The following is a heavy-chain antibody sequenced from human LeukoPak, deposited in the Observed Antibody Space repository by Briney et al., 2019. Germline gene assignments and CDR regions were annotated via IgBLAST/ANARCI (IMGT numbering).Heavy chain of an antibody. CDR3: ARETAVAGTGLDY. D-gene: IGHD6-19*01. V-gene: IGHV4-39*07. Sequence: SETLSLTCTVSGGSIGSSSYYWGWIRQPPGKGLEWIGSIYYSGSTYYNPSLKSRVTISVDTSKNQFSLKLSSVTAADTAVYYCARETAVAGTGLDYWGQGTLVTVSS. CDR2: IYYSGST. J-gene: IGHJ4*02. CDR1: GGSIGSSSYY.